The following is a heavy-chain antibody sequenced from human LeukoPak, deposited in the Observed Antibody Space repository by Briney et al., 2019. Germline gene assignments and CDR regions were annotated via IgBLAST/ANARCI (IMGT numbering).Heavy chain of an antibody. CDR1: GFTFGSYG. CDR3: AKDYCSSTSCYIDY. D-gene: IGHD2-2*02. CDR2: IRYDGSNK. Sequence: GGSLRLSCAASGFTFGSYGMHWVRQAPGKGLEWVAFIRYDGSNKYYADSVKGRFTISRDNSKNTLYLQMNSLRAEDTAVYYCAKDYCSSTSCYIDYWGQGTLVTVSS. V-gene: IGHV3-30*02. J-gene: IGHJ4*02.